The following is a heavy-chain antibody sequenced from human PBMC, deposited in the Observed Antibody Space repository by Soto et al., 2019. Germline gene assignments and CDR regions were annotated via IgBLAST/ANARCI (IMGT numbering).Heavy chain of an antibody. D-gene: IGHD2-2*01. CDR3: AIVPDY. CDR2: MYPSGST. V-gene: IGHV4-30-2*01. J-gene: IGHJ4*02. CDR1: GGSISSGGYS. Sequence: QLQLQESGSGLVKPSQTLSLTCAVSGGSISSGGYSWSWIRQPPGKGLEWIGYMYPSGSTYSNPSLKSRVTTSIDRSKNQFSLKLSSVTAAATAVYYFAIVPDYWGQGILVTFSS.